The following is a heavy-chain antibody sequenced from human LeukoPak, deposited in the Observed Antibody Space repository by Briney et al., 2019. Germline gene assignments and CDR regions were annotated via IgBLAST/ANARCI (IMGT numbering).Heavy chain of an antibody. CDR3: AATGNIGYSSSWYGY. D-gene: IGHD6-13*01. CDR2: INHSGST. CDR1: GGSFSGYY. V-gene: IGHV4-34*01. J-gene: IGHJ4*02. Sequence: SETLSLTCAVYGGSFSGYYWSWIRQPPGKGLEWIGEINHSGSTNYNPSLKSRVTISVDTSKNQFSLKLSSVTAADTAVYYCAATGNIGYSSSWYGYWGQGTLVTVSS.